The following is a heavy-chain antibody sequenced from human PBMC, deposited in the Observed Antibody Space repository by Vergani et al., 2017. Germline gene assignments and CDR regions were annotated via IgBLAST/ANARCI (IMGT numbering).Heavy chain of an antibody. Sequence: QVQLVQSGAEVKKPGSSVKVSCKASGGTFSSYAISWVRQAPGQGLEWMGRIIPILGIANYAQKFQGRGTITADKATSTAYMELSSLRSEDTAVYYCARDLQGYYGMDVWGQGTTVTVSS. CDR1: GGTFSSYA. CDR3: ARDLQGYYGMDV. CDR2: IIPILGIA. J-gene: IGHJ6*02. V-gene: IGHV1-69*04.